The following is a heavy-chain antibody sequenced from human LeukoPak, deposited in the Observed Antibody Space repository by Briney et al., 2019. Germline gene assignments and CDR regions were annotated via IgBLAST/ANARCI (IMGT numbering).Heavy chain of an antibody. V-gene: IGHV4-61*08. CDR3: ARVDTAAGEYYFDY. J-gene: IGHJ4*02. Sequence: PSEALSLTCAVSGGSISSGGYSWSWIRQPPGKGLEWIGYIYYSGSTNYNPSLKSRVTISVDTSKNQFSLKLSSVTAADTAVYYCARVDTAAGEYYFDYWGQGTLVTVSS. CDR2: IYYSGST. CDR1: GGSISSGGYS. D-gene: IGHD6-13*01.